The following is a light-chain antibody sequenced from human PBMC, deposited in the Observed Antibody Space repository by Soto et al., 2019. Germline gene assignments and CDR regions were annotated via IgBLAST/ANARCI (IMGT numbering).Light chain of an antibody. CDR2: TND. J-gene: IGLJ3*02. CDR3: AAWDDSLNGGV. V-gene: IGLV1-44*01. CDR1: NANIGVNI. Sequence: QSVLTQQPSASEAPGQRVTISCSGSNANIGVNIVNWYQQLPGSAPKLLIYTNDQRPSGVPDRFSGSKSGTSASLAISGLQSDDEADYYCAAWDDSLNGGVFGGGTKVTVL.